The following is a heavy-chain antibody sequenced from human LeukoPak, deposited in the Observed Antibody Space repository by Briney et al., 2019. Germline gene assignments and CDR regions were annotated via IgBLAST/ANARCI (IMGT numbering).Heavy chain of an antibody. CDR1: GGSISSYY. CDR2: IYTSGST. J-gene: IGHJ4*02. V-gene: IGHV4-4*07. Sequence: SETLSLTCTVSGGSISSYYWSWIRQPAGKGLEWIGRIYTSGSTNYNPSLKSRVTMSVDTSKNQFSLKLSSVTAADTVVYYCAREVPHYYDSSGYYHYFDYWGQGTLVTVSS. CDR3: AREVPHYYDSSGYYHYFDY. D-gene: IGHD3-22*01.